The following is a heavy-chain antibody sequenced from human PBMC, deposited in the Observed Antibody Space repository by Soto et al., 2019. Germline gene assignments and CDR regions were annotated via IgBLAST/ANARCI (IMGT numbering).Heavy chain of an antibody. Sequence: QVQLVQSGAEVKKPGSSVKVSCKASGGTFSSYTISWVRQAPGQGLEWMGRIIPILGIANYAQKFQGRVTITADKSTRTDYMELSSLRSEDTAVYYCARGEEVCSSTSCNSGDYYGMDVWGQGTTVTVSS. CDR3: ARGEEVCSSTSCNSGDYYGMDV. CDR2: IIPILGIA. J-gene: IGHJ6*02. CDR1: GGTFSSYT. D-gene: IGHD2-2*01. V-gene: IGHV1-69*02.